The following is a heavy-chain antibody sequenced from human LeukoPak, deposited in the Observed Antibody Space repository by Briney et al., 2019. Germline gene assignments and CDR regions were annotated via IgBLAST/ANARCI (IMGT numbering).Heavy chain of an antibody. CDR1: GFTVSSNS. CDR2: IYSDNT. J-gene: IGHJ4*02. V-gene: IGHV3-53*01. D-gene: IGHD4/OR15-4a*01. Sequence: GGSLRLSCTVSGFTVSSNSMSWVRQAPGKGLEWVSFIYSDNTHYSDSVKGRFTISRDNSKNTLYLHMNSLRAEDTAVYYCARRAGAYSHPYNYWGQGTLVTVSS. CDR3: ARRAGAYSHPYNY.